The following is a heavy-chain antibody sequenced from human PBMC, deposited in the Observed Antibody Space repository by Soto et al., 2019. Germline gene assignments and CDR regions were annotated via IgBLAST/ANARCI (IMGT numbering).Heavy chain of an antibody. Sequence: QVQLVKSGAEVTKPGSSVKVSCKASGGTFSSYAISWVRQAPGQGLERMGGLIPIFGTANYAQKFQGRVTITADESTSTAYMELSSLRSEDTAVYYCAREGYCGGDCPGPAYYWGQGTLVTVSS. CDR1: GGTFSSYA. CDR3: AREGYCGGDCPGPAYY. V-gene: IGHV1-69*01. J-gene: IGHJ4*02. D-gene: IGHD2-21*02. CDR2: LIPIFGTA.